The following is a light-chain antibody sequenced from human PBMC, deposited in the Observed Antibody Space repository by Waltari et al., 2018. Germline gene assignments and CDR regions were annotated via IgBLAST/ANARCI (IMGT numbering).Light chain of an antibody. CDR2: AAS. CDR3: QQRSNWPL. CDR1: QTVNTN. Sequence: IAMTQSPATLSVSPGESATLSCRASQTVNTNLAWYLQKPGQAPRLLIYAASKRATGIPARFSGGGSGTEFTLTISGLQSEDSAVYYCQQRSNWPLFGGGTKVEIK. J-gene: IGKJ4*01. V-gene: IGKV3-15*01.